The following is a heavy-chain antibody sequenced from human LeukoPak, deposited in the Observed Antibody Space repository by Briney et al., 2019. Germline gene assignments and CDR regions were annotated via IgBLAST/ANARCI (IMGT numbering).Heavy chain of an antibody. V-gene: IGHV3-48*03. CDR3: ARYHDVVGTPGY. CDR2: ISSSGTTI. J-gene: IGHJ4*02. CDR1: GFIFGNYE. Sequence: PGGSLRLSCAASGFIFGNYEMNWVRQAPGKGPEWVSYISSSGTTIYYADSVKGRFTISRDNAKNSLYLQMNSLRAEDTAVYYCARYHDVVGTPGYWGQGTLVTVSS. D-gene: IGHD3-10*02.